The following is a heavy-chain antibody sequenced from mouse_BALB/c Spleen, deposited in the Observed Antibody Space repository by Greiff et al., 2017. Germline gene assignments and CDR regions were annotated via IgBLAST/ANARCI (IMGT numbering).Heavy chain of an antibody. CDR1: GFTFSSYG. J-gene: IGHJ3*01. CDR3: ARDHYYGSSYSAY. CDR2: INSNGGST. D-gene: IGHD1-1*01. V-gene: IGHV5-6-3*01. Sequence: EVKVVESGGGLVQPGGSLKLSCAASGFTFSSYGMSWVRQTPDKRLELVATINSNGGSTYYPDSVKGRFTISRDNAKNTLYLQMSSLKSEDTAMYYCARDHYYGSSYSAYWGQGTLVTVSA.